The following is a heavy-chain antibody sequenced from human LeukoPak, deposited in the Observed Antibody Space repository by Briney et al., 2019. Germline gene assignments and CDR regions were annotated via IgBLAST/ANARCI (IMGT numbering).Heavy chain of an antibody. J-gene: IGHJ4*02. V-gene: IGHV3-30*18. CDR3: AKQTWGYSYGF. CDR1: GFTFSGYG. D-gene: IGHD5-18*01. Sequence: GRSLRLSCAASGFTFSGYGMHWVRQAPGKGLEWVAVISYDGSNKYYADSVKGRFTISRDNSKNTLYLQMNSLRAEDTAVYYCAKQTWGYSYGFWGQGTLVTVSS. CDR2: ISYDGSNK.